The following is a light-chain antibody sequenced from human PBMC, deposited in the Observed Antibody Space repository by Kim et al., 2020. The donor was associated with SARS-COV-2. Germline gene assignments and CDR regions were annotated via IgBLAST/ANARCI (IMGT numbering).Light chain of an antibody. Sequence: PGQSVTISCTGTSSDVGGYNYVSWYQPHPGKAPKLMIYEVSKRPSGVPDRFSGSKSGNTASLTVSGLQAEDEADYYCSSYAGSNWVFGGGTQLTVL. CDR2: EVS. CDR3: SSYAGSNWV. V-gene: IGLV2-8*01. CDR1: SSDVGGYNY. J-gene: IGLJ3*02.